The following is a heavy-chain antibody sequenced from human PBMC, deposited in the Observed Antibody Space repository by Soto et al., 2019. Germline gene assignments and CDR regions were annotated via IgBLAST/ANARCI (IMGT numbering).Heavy chain of an antibody. CDR2: IKSHGSGGTI. Sequence: GGSLRLSCAASGFPFSAAWFNWARQDPGKGLEWVGRIKSHGSGGTIDYAATVKGRFTISRDDSKSTLYLQMDSLQIGETAMDFNISQSPYIGARERGQGILVT. CDR3: ISQSPYIGARE. V-gene: IGHV3-15*07. D-gene: IGHD6-6*01. J-gene: IGHJ4*02. CDR1: GFPFSAAW.